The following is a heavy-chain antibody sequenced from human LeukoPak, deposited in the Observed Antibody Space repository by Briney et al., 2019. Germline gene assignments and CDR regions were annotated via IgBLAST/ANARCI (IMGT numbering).Heavy chain of an antibody. J-gene: IGHJ6*03. CDR1: GGSISSYY. CDR3: ARVTYGSSPDYYYYYYMDV. Sequence: SETLSLTCTVSGGSISSYYWSWIRQPPGKGLEWIGYIYYSGSTNYNPSLKSRVTISVDTSKNQFSLKLSSVAAADTAVYYCARVTYGSSPDYYYYYYMDVWGKGTTVTVPS. D-gene: IGHD6-13*01. CDR2: IYYSGST. V-gene: IGHV4-59*01.